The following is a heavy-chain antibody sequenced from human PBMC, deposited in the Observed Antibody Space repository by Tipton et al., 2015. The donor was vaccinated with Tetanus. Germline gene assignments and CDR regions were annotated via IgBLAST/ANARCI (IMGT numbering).Heavy chain of an antibody. CDR2: IWYDGSNK. Sequence: SLRLSCAASGFTFSSYGMHWVRQAPGKGLEWVAVIWYDGSNKYYADSVKGRFTISRDNSKNTLYLQMNSLRAEDTAVYYCARVKYDCWSGYYTDYYYGMDVWGQGTTVTVSS. V-gene: IGHV3-33*01. CDR1: GFTFSSYG. CDR3: ARVKYDCWSGYYTDYYYGMDV. J-gene: IGHJ6*02. D-gene: IGHD3-3*01.